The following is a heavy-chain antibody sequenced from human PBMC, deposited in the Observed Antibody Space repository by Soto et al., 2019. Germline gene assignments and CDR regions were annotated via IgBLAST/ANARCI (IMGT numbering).Heavy chain of an antibody. CDR1: GYTFTSYA. CDR2: INAGNGNT. CDR3: ARDSKDIVLMVYAPDYGMDV. D-gene: IGHD2-8*01. J-gene: IGHJ6*02. Sequence: GASVKVSCKASGYTFTSYAMHWVRQAPGQRLEWMGWINAGNGNTKYSQKFQGRVTITRDTSASTAYMELSSLRSEDTAVYYCARDSKDIVLMVYAPDYGMDVWGQGTAVTVSS. V-gene: IGHV1-3*01.